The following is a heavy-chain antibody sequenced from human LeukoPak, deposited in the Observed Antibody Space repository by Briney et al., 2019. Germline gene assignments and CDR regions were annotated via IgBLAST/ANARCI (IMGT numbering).Heavy chain of an antibody. D-gene: IGHD6-25*01. V-gene: IGHV7-4-1*02. J-gene: IGHJ3*02. CDR1: GYTFRNYA. CDR3: ARDGTATDAFDI. Sequence: ASVKVSCKASGYTFRNYAIYWVRQAPGQGLEWMGWLNTNTGNPTYAQGFTGRFVFSLDTSVSTAYLQTSSLKPEDTAVYYCARDGTATDAFDIWGQGTMVTVSS. CDR2: LNTNTGNP.